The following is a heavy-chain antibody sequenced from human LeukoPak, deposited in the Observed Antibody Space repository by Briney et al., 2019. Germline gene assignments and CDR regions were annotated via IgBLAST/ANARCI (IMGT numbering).Heavy chain of an antibody. CDR3: AKDLAYDSSDYHVIFDC. V-gene: IGHV3-23*01. D-gene: IGHD3-22*01. CDR1: GFTFSTYA. J-gene: IGHJ4*02. Sequence: GGSLRLSCAASGFTFSTYAMSWVRQAPGEGLQWVSGISNSGDSTYYLDSVKGRFTISRDNSKNTLHLQMSSLRAEDTALYYCAKDLAYDSSDYHVIFDCWGQGTLVTVSS. CDR2: ISNSGDST.